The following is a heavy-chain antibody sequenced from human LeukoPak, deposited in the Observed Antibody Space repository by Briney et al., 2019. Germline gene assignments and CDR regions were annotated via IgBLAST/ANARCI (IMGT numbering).Heavy chain of an antibody. J-gene: IGHJ4*02. Sequence: GGALRLSCAASGFTFSNYWMSWVRQAPGKGLSWVAHIKQDGSEKYYVDSVKGRFTISRDNAKNSLHLQMNSLRAEDTAVYYCARDSLGWLVDYWGQGTLVTVSS. CDR1: GFTFSNYW. CDR2: IKQDGSEK. D-gene: IGHD6-19*01. V-gene: IGHV3-7*01. CDR3: ARDSLGWLVDY.